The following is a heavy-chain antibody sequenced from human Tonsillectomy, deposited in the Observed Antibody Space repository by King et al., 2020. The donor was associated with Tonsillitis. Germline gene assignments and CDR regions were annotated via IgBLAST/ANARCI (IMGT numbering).Heavy chain of an antibody. CDR3: ARARRGPGDYFDY. CDR2: TFNIGST. Sequence: QLQESGPGLVKPSQTLSLTCTVSGGSISSGDYYWSWIRQPQGKGLEWIGSTFNIGSTYYNPSLKSRVTISVDTSKNQFSLKLSSVTAADTAVFYCARARRGPGDYFDYWGQGTLVTVSS. CDR1: GGSISSGDYY. J-gene: IGHJ4*02. V-gene: IGHV4-30-4*01. D-gene: IGHD2-8*02.